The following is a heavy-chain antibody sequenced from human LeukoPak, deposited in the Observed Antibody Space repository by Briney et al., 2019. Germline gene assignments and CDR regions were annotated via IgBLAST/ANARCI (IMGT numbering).Heavy chain of an antibody. V-gene: IGHV3-23*01. J-gene: IGHJ3*02. CDR1: GFTFGDYA. Sequence: GGSLRLSCTASGFTFGDYAMSWIRQAPGKGLEWVSGISGSGGSTHYADSVKGRFTISRDNSKNTLYVQMNSLRAEDTAVYYCAKGFYDSRFGALDIWGQGTMVTVSS. D-gene: IGHD3-22*01. CDR3: AKGFYDSRFGALDI. CDR2: ISGSGGST.